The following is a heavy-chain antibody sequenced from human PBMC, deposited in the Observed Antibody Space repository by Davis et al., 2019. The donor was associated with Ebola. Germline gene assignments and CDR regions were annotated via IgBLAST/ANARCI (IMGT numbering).Heavy chain of an antibody. Sequence: ASVKVSCKASGYTFNTYGVTWVRQAPGQGLEWMGWISTYNGNTKYVENIQGRVTMTIDTSTTTAYMELRSLRSDDTAVYFCARQMKIGYGLDYWGQGTLVTVSS. V-gene: IGHV1-18*04. CDR3: ARQMKIGYGLDY. J-gene: IGHJ4*02. CDR1: GYTFNTYG. CDR2: ISTYNGNT. D-gene: IGHD3-22*01.